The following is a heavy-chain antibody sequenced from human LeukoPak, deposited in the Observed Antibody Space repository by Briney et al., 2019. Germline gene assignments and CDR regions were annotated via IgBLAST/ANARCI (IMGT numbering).Heavy chain of an antibody. D-gene: IGHD3-9*01. CDR3: AVGIYDILTGSYYFDY. J-gene: IGHJ4*02. V-gene: IGHV1-8*01. Sequence: ASVKVSCKTSGYSFTNYGISWLRQATGQGLEWMGWMNPNSGNTGYAQKFQGRVTMTRNTSISTAYMELSSLRSEDTAVYYCAVGIYDILTGSYYFDYWGQGTLVTVSS. CDR1: GYSFTNYG. CDR2: MNPNSGNT.